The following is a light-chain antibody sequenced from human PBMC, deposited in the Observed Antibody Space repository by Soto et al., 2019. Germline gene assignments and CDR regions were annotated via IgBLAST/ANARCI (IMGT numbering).Light chain of an antibody. CDR2: DDN. J-gene: IGLJ2*01. Sequence: SYELTQPPSVSVAPGQTATITCGGNNIGSKSVQWYQRKPGQAPVMFVYDDNDRPSGIPERFSGSNSGNTASLTISGLQAEDEADYYCCSYAGSYTFVVFGGGTQLTVL. V-gene: IGLV3-21*02. CDR3: CSYAGSYTFVV. CDR1: NIGSKS.